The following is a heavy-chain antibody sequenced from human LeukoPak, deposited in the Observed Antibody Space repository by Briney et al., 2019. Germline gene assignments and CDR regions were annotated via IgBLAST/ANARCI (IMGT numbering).Heavy chain of an antibody. CDR1: GFTFTSSA. CDR3: AAVIDSGSYYVADY. V-gene: IGHV1-58*02. Sequence: SVKVSCKASGFTFTSSAMQWVRQARGQRLEWIGWIFVGSGNTNYAQKFQERVTITRDMSTSTAYMELSSLRSEDTAVYYCAAVIDSGSYYVADYWGQGTLVTVSS. D-gene: IGHD1-26*01. CDR2: IFVGSGNT. J-gene: IGHJ4*02.